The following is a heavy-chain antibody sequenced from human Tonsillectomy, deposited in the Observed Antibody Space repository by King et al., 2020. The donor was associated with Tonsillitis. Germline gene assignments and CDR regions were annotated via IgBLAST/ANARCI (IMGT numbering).Heavy chain of an antibody. V-gene: IGHV3-11*05. CDR1: GFTFSDYY. D-gene: IGHD6-6*01. CDR2: ISSSSSYK. CDR3: ASTYSSSVY. J-gene: IGHJ4*02. Sequence: VQLVESGGGLVKPGGSLRLSCAASGFTFSDYYMSWIRQAPGKGLEWVSYISSSSSYKNYADSGKGRFTISRDNAKNSLYLQMNTLRAEDTAVYYCASTYSSSVYWGQGTLVTVSS.